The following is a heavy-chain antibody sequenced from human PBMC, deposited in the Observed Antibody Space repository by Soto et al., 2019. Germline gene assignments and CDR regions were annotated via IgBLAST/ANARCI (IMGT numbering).Heavy chain of an antibody. Sequence: QVQLQESGPGLVKPSQTLSLTCTVSGGSISSGGYYWSWIRQHPGKGLEWIGYIYYSGSTYYNPSLKSRVTISVDTSKDQFSLKLSSVTAADTAVYYCASSRGPITMVRGFSDYMDVWGKGTTVTVSS. CDR2: IYYSGST. D-gene: IGHD3-10*01. CDR3: ASSRGPITMVRGFSDYMDV. J-gene: IGHJ6*03. V-gene: IGHV4-31*03. CDR1: GGSISSGGYY.